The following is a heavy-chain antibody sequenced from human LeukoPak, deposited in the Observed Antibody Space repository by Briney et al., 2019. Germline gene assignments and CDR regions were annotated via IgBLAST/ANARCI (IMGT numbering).Heavy chain of an antibody. CDR3: ATSRTLEHYYYYMDV. J-gene: IGHJ6*03. Sequence: GASVKVSCKASGYTFTSYYMHWVRQAPGQGLEWMGIINPSGGSTSYAQKFQGRVTMTRDMSTSTVYMELSSLGSEDTAVYYCATSRTLEHYYYYMDVWGKGTTVTVSS. CDR2: INPSGGST. CDR1: GYTFTSYY. D-gene: IGHD1-14*01. V-gene: IGHV1-46*01.